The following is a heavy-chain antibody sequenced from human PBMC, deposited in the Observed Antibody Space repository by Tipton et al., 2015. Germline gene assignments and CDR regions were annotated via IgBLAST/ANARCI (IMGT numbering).Heavy chain of an antibody. CDR1: SDSINKYY. CDR2: IQYSGST. Sequence: TLSLTCTVSSDSINKYYWSWIRQPPGKELQWIGYIQYSGSTNYNPSLKSRVTISVDTSKTQLSLKMSSVTASDTAVYYCARARGRHGGLFDSWGQGILVTVSS. J-gene: IGHJ4*02. CDR3: ARARGRHGGLFDS. D-gene: IGHD4-23*01. V-gene: IGHV4-59*01.